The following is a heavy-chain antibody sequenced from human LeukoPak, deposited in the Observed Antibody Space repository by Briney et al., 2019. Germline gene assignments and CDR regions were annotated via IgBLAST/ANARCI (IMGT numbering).Heavy chain of an antibody. V-gene: IGHV1-3*01. CDR2: INAGNGNT. CDR3: ARAGFEWCMLA. CDR1: GYTFTIYA. Sequence: ASVKVSCKASGYTFTIYAMHWVRQAPGQRLEWMGWINAGNGNTKYSQKFQGRVTITRDTSASTAYMELSSLRSEDTAVYYCARAGFEWCMLAWGQGTLVTVSS. J-gene: IGHJ4*02. D-gene: IGHD2-8*01.